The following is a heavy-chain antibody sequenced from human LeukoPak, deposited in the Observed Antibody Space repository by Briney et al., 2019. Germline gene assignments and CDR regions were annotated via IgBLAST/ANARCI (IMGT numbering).Heavy chain of an antibody. Sequence: PGGSLRLPCAASGFTFSSYWMSWVRQAPGKGLEWVANIKQDGSEKNYVDSVKGRFAISRDNAKNSLYLQMNSLRAEDTNVYYCARYSGSYHGFDYWGQGTLVTVSS. CDR3: ARYSGSYHGFDY. J-gene: IGHJ4*02. V-gene: IGHV3-7*04. CDR2: IKQDGSEK. CDR1: GFTFSSYW. D-gene: IGHD1-26*01.